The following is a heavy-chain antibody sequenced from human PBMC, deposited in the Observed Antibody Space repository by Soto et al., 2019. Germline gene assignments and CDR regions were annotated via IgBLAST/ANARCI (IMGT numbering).Heavy chain of an antibody. V-gene: IGHV4-34*01. CDR3: ARAYDFWSGSRTQNYGMDV. J-gene: IGHJ6*02. CDR2: INHSGST. CDR1: GGSFSGYY. D-gene: IGHD3-3*01. Sequence: SETLSLTCAVYGGSFSGYYWSWIRQPPGKGLEWIGEINHSGSTNYNPSLKSRVTISVDTSKNQFSLKLSSVTAADTAVYYCARAYDFWSGSRTQNYGMDVWGQGTMVTVSS.